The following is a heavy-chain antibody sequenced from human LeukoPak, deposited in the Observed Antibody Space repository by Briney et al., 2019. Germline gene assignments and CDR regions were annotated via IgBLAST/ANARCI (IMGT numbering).Heavy chain of an antibody. CDR1: GFTFSSYA. J-gene: IGHJ5*02. V-gene: IGHV3-30*02. Sequence: GGSLRLSCAASGFTFSSYAMHWVRQAPGKGLEWVAFIRYDGSNKYYADSVKGRFTISRDSSKNTLYLQMNSLRPEDTAVYYCAKDRSRQQLWGSVKKWFDPWGQGTLVTVSS. D-gene: IGHD6-13*01. CDR3: AKDRSRQQLWGSVKKWFDP. CDR2: IRYDGSNK.